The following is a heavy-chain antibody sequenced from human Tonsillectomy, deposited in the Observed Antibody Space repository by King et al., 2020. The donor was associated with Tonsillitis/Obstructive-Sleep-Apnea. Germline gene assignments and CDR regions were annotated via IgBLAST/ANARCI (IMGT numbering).Heavy chain of an antibody. CDR3: AREKAWALYCTITGCQYSYYGMDL. CDR1: GGSISDYY. J-gene: IGHJ6*02. CDR2: ISDTGRT. Sequence: VQLQESGPGLVKPSETLSLTCTVSGGSISDYYWTWIRQSVGKGLEGIGRISDTGRTHYNPSLTSRVTMSVDTYKKQVSLEVRSVTAADAAVYYCAREKAWALYCTITGCQYSYYGMDLWGQGTTVTVSS. D-gene: IGHD2-2*01. V-gene: IGHV4-4*07.